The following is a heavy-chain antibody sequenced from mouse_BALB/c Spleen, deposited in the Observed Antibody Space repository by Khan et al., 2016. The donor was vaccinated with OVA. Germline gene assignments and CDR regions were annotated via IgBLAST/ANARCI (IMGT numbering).Heavy chain of an antibody. D-gene: IGHD2-10*01. CDR3: ARQPYYHYYLMDY. CDR2: IWSDGST. J-gene: IGHJ4*01. V-gene: IGHV2-6-1*01. CDR1: GFSLTNYG. Sequence: QVQLKESGPGLVAPSQSLSITCTISGFSLTNYGVHWVRQPPGKGLEWLVVIWSDGSTTYNSALKSRLSISKGNSKSQVFLKMNSLQTDDTAMYYCARQPYYHYYLMDYWGQGTSVTVSS.